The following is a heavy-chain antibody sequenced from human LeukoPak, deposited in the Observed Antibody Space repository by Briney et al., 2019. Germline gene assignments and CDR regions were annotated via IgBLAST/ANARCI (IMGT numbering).Heavy chain of an antibody. D-gene: IGHD2-15*01. Sequence: GGSLRLSCAASGFTFSTYAMSWVRQAPGKGLEWVSAVSNSGGNTYYADSVKGRFTISRDNSKSTMYLQMNSLRAEDTAVYYCARDCSGGSCYSDYYYYYMDVWGKGTTVTISS. CDR3: ARDCSGGSCYSDYYYYYMDV. CDR1: GFTFSTYA. V-gene: IGHV3-23*01. J-gene: IGHJ6*03. CDR2: VSNSGGNT.